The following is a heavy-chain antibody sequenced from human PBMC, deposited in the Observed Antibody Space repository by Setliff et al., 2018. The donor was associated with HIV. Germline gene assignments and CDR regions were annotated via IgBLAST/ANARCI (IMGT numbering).Heavy chain of an antibody. V-gene: IGHV3-11*04. D-gene: IGHD3-3*01. CDR3: AREGRITSFGVIIPGSNALDV. CDR2: ISSTGKTI. J-gene: IGHJ6*02. Sequence: GGSLRLSCAASGFTFSDYYMSWIRQAPGKGLEWVSYISSTGKTIYYADSVKGRFTISRDNAKNSLSLQMNSLRAEDTAVYYCAREGRITSFGVIIPGSNALDVWGQGTTVTVSS. CDR1: GFTFSDYY.